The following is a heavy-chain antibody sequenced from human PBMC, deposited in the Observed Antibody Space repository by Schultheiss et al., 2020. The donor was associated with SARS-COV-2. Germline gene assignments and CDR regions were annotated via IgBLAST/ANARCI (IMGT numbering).Heavy chain of an antibody. D-gene: IGHD6-25*01. Sequence: SETLSLTCAVSGGSISSSNWWSWVRQPPGKGLEWIGEIYHSGSTNYNPSLKSRVTISVDKSKNQFSLKLSSVTAADTAVYYCARLGSGQNHWLGYYYYGIDVWGQGTTVTVSS. CDR2: IYHSGST. CDR1: GGSISSSNW. CDR3: ARLGSGQNHWLGYYYYGIDV. J-gene: IGHJ6*02. V-gene: IGHV4-4*02.